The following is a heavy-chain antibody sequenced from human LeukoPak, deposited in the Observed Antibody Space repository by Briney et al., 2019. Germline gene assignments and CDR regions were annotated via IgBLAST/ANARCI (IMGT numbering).Heavy chain of an antibody. Sequence: KPSETLSLTCTVSGGSISSSNYYWSWIRQPPGQGLEWIGSIFYSGSTYYNPSLESRVTISVDTSKKQFSLRLSSMTAADTAVYYCARHTDWADAFDIWGQGTMVTVSS. V-gene: IGHV4-39*01. D-gene: IGHD3-9*01. J-gene: IGHJ3*02. CDR2: IFYSGST. CDR3: ARHTDWADAFDI. CDR1: GGSISSSNYY.